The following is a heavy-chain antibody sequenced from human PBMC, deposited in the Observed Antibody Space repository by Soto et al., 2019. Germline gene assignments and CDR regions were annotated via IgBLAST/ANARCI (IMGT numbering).Heavy chain of an antibody. CDR2: IGTAGDT. Sequence: GGSLSLSCAASGFTFSSYDMHWVRQATGKGLEWVSAIGTAGDTYYPGSVKGRFTISRENAKNSLYLQMNSLRAGDTAVYYCARGPGSGSYHTYYYYGMDVWGQGTTVTVSS. J-gene: IGHJ6*02. CDR1: GFTFSSYD. D-gene: IGHD3-10*01. CDR3: ARGPGSGSYHTYYYYGMDV. V-gene: IGHV3-13*01.